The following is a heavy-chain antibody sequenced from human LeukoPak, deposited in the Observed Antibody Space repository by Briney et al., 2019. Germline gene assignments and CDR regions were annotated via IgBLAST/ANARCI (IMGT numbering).Heavy chain of an antibody. D-gene: IGHD4/OR15-4a*01. Sequence: GGSLRLSCAASGFTFRTYEMNWVRQAPGKGLEWVSYVSTSGTTKYYADSVKGRFIISRDNAKNSVYLQMNSLRVEDTAVYYCAPMVRWQDTYNWFDPWGQGTLVTVSP. J-gene: IGHJ5*02. CDR1: GFTFRTYE. CDR3: APMVRWQDTYNWFDP. V-gene: IGHV3-48*03. CDR2: VSTSGTTK.